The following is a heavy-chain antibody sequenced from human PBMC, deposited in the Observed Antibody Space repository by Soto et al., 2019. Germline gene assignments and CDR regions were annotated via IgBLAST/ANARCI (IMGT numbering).Heavy chain of an antibody. J-gene: IGHJ4*02. D-gene: IGHD2-2*01. CDR3: ARHGADCSSTSCYDY. V-gene: IGHV4-59*08. CDR2: IYYSGST. Sequence: SETLSLTCTVSGGSISSYYWSWIRQPPGKGLEWIGYIYYSGSTNYNPSLKRRVTISVDTSKNQFSLKLISVTAADTALYYCARHGADCSSTSCYDYWGQGTLVTVSS. CDR1: GGSISSYY.